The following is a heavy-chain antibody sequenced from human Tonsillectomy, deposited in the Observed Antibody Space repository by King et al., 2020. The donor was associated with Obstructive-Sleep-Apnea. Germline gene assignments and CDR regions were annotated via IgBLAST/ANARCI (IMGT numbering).Heavy chain of an antibody. D-gene: IGHD3-22*01. CDR1: GFTFDDYS. CDR2: ISCDGDRT. V-gene: IGHV3-43*01. CDR3: AKSSISDDKMNRDYYYGTDV. Sequence: VQLVESGGVVVQPGGSLRLSCAASGFTFDDYSMHWARQAPGKGLEWVSFISCDGDRTYYADSVKGCFTISRDNSRNSLYLQMNSLRTEDSALYYCAKSSISDDKMNRDYYYGTDVWGQGTTVTVSS. J-gene: IGHJ6*02.